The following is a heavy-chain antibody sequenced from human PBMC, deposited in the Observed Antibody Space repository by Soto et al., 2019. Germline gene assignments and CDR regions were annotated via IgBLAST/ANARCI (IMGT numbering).Heavy chain of an antibody. V-gene: IGHV3-48*01. J-gene: IGHJ4*02. Sequence: EVQLVESGGGLVQPGGSLRLSCAASGFTFSSYSMNWVRQAPGKGLEWVSYISSSSSTIYYADSVKGRFTISRENAKNSWYLQMNSLRAEDTAVYYWASRSGDCGGDCYNYWGQGTLVTVSS. CDR3: ASRSGDCGGDCYNY. CDR2: ISSSSSTI. CDR1: GFTFSSYS. D-gene: IGHD2-21*01.